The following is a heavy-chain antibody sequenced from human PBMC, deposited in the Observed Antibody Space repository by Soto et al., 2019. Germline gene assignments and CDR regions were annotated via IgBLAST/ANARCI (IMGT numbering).Heavy chain of an antibody. J-gene: IGHJ6*02. V-gene: IGHV1-3*01. D-gene: IGHD1-26*01. Sequence: QVQLEQSGAEVKKRGASVKVSCKASGYTFTTYALHWVRQAPGQRPEWMGWINPASGHTKYSKKFQDRVTITRDTSASTGYMELSTLRSEDTAVYYCGRSVVGATGEILYNAMDVWGQGTTVTVSS. CDR2: INPASGHT. CDR3: GRSVVGATGEILYNAMDV. CDR1: GYTFTTYA.